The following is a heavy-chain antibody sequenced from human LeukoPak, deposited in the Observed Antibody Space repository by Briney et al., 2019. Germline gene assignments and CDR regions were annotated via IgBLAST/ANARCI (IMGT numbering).Heavy chain of an antibody. CDR1: GFSVSSNY. Sequence: GGSLRLSCAVSGFSVSSNYMTWVRQAPGKGLEWVSVIHSADSTYYADSVKGRFTISRDNSKNTLYVQMNSLRADDTAVYYCAKGSSTVTTRAAFDIWGQGTLVTVSS. J-gene: IGHJ3*02. D-gene: IGHD4-17*01. CDR3: AKGSSTVTTRAAFDI. CDR2: IHSADST. V-gene: IGHV3-53*01.